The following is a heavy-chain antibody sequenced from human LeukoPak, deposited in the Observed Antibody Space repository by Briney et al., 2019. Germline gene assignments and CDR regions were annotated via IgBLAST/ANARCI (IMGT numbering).Heavy chain of an antibody. CDR1: GFTFSEYS. V-gene: IGHV3-21*01. J-gene: IGHJ5*02. CDR3: ARRNLRSGSSPGFDP. CDR2: ISRSSSYM. Sequence: GGSLRLSCAASGFTFSEYSMNWVRQAQGEGREWVSSISRSSSYMYYADSVKGRFTISRDNAKNSLYLKMNGMSAEDRAGYYCARRNLRSGSSPGFDPWGQGTLVTVSA. D-gene: IGHD3-10*01.